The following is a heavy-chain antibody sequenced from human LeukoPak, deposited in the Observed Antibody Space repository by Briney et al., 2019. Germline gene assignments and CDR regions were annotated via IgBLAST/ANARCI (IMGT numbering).Heavy chain of an antibody. D-gene: IGHD4-17*01. V-gene: IGHV3-23*01. Sequence: GGSLRLSCAVSGFTFSSYAMSWVRQAPGKGLEWVSVISGSGYSTYYADSVKGRFTISRDNSKNTLYLEMNSLRGEDTDVYNCAKGPNPYGDYVDYWGQGTLVTVSS. J-gene: IGHJ4*02. CDR2: ISGSGYST. CDR3: AKGPNPYGDYVDY. CDR1: GFTFSSYA.